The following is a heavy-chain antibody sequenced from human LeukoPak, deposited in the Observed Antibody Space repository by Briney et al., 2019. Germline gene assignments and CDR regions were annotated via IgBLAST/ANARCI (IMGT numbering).Heavy chain of an antibody. D-gene: IGHD2-2*01. Sequence: SETLSLTCTVTGASISITSYHWGWIRQPPEKGLEWIGSVYYSGRTSYNPSLKSRVGISVDMSKNQFSLKLYSVTAADAAVYFCARHRETVVPTATGWAYGMDVWGQGTTVTVSS. V-gene: IGHV4-39*01. CDR1: GASISITSYH. J-gene: IGHJ6*02. CDR3: ARHRETVVPTATGWAYGMDV. CDR2: VYYSGRT.